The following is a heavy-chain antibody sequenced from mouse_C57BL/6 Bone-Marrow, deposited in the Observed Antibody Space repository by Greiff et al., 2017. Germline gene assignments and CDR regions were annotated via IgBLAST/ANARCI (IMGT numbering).Heavy chain of an antibody. J-gene: IGHJ2*01. D-gene: IGHD4-1*01. CDR2: ISSGGSYN. Sequence: EVKLVESGGDLVKPGGSLKLSCAASGFTFSSYGMSWVRQTPDKRLEWVATISSGGSYNYYPDSVKGRFTISRDNAKNTLYLQMSSLKSEDTAMYYCARQRTGYYFDYWGQGTTLTVSS. V-gene: IGHV5-6*02. CDR3: ARQRTGYYFDY. CDR1: GFTFSSYG.